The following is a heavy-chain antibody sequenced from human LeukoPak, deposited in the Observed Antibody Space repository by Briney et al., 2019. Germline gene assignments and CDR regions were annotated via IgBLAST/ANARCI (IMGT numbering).Heavy chain of an antibody. CDR3: AVGYSYGSFDY. J-gene: IGHJ4*02. CDR2: INHSGST. CDR1: GFTFSSYS. V-gene: IGHV4-34*08. Sequence: PGGSLRLSCTASGFTFSSYSMNWVRQAPGKGLEWIGEINHSGSTNYNPSLKSRVTISVDTSKNQFSLKLSSVTAADTAVYYCAVGYSYGSFDYWGQGTLVTVSS. D-gene: IGHD5-18*01.